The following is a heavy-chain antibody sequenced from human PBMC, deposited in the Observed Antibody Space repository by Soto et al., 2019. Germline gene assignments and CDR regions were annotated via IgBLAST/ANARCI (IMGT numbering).Heavy chain of an antibody. V-gene: IGHV3-30-3*01. CDR1: GFTFSSYA. CDR2: ISYDGSNK. Sequence: PGGSLRLSCAASGFTFSSYAMHWVRQAPGKGLEWVAVISYDGSNKYYADSVKGRFTISRDNSKNTLYLQMNSLRAEDTAAYYCASDPDSSSWYGSKYYYYGMDVWGQGTTVTVSS. J-gene: IGHJ6*02. CDR3: ASDPDSSSWYGSKYYYYGMDV. D-gene: IGHD6-13*01.